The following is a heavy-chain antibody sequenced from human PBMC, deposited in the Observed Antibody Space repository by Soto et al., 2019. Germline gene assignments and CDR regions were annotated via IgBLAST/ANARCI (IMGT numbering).Heavy chain of an antibody. V-gene: IGHV1-69*13. Sequence: SVKVSCKASGGTFSSYAISWVRQAPGQGLEWMGGIIPIFGTTNYAQKFQGRVTITADESTSTAYMELSSLRSEDTAVYCCARLPYHYDSSGFLNWLDPWGKGTLVTVSS. D-gene: IGHD3-22*01. CDR2: IIPIFGTT. CDR1: GGTFSSYA. J-gene: IGHJ5*02. CDR3: ARLPYHYDSSGFLNWLDP.